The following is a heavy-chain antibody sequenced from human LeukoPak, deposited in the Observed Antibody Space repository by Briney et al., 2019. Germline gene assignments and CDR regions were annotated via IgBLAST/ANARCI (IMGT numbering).Heavy chain of an antibody. Sequence: GGSLRLSCAASGFTFSSYAMSWVRQAPGKGLEWVSDISGSGGVTYYADSVKGRFTISRDNSKNTLYLQMNSLRAEDTALYYCAKPYSSSFLYYLGYWGQGTLVTVSS. CDR2: ISGSGGVT. V-gene: IGHV3-23*01. CDR1: GFTFSSYA. J-gene: IGHJ4*02. D-gene: IGHD6-13*01. CDR3: AKPYSSSFLYYLGY.